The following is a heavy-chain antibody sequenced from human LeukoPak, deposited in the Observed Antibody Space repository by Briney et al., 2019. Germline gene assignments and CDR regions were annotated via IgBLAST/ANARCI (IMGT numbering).Heavy chain of an antibody. J-gene: IGHJ4*02. Sequence: SETLSLTCAVYGGSFSGYYWSWIRQPPGKGLEWIGEINHSGSTNYNPSLKSRVTISVDTSKNQFSLKLSSVTAADTAVYYCARGLGDLIFGVVIQYYFDYWGQGTLVTVSS. CDR3: ARGLGDLIFGVVIQYYFDY. D-gene: IGHD3-3*01. V-gene: IGHV4-34*01. CDR2: INHSGST. CDR1: GGSFSGYY.